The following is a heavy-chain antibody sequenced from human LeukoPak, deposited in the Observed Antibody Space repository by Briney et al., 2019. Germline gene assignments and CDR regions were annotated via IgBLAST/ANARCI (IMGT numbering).Heavy chain of an antibody. Sequence: PSQTLSLTCTVSGGSISSGGYYWSWIRQHPGKGLEWIGYIYYSGSTYYNPSLKSRITISVDTSKNQFSLKLSSVTAADTAVYYRAREDYGGNSRYFQHWGQGTLVTVSS. CDR1: GGSISSGGYY. J-gene: IGHJ1*01. V-gene: IGHV4-31*03. D-gene: IGHD4-23*01. CDR3: AREDYGGNSRYFQH. CDR2: IYYSGST.